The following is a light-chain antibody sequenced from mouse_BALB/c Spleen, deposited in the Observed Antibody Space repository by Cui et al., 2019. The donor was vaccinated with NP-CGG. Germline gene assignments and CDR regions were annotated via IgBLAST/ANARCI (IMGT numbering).Light chain of an antibody. CDR1: TGAVTTNNY. CDR3: ALWYSNHWV. J-gene: IGLJ1*01. CDR2: GTN. Sequence: VTQESALTTSPGETVTLTCRSSTGAVTTNNYANWVQEKPDHLFTGLIGGTNNRAPGVPARFSGSLIGDKAALTITGAQTEDEAIYFCALWYSNHWVFGGGTKLTVL. V-gene: IGLV1*01.